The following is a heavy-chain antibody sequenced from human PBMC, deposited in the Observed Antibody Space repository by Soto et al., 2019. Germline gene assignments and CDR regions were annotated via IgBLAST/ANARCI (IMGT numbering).Heavy chain of an antibody. J-gene: IGHJ6*02. CDR2: LSAYNGNT. CDR3: ARGSITMVRGVITGYYYYYYGMDV. Sequence: APVKGSSKASCYPFTSYGISWVRQAPGQGVGWMGWLSAYNGNTNYAQKLQGRVTMTTDTSTSTAYMELRSLRSDDTAVYYCARGSITMVRGVITGYYYYYYGMDVWGQGTTVTSP. D-gene: IGHD3-10*01. CDR1: CYPFTSYG. V-gene: IGHV1-18*01.